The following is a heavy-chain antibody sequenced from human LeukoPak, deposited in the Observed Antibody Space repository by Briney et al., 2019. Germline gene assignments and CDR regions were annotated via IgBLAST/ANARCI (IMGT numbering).Heavy chain of an antibody. CDR3: ANGWSPDY. J-gene: IGHJ4*02. D-gene: IGHD2-15*01. CDR1: GFTFSSYG. V-gene: IGHV3-30*18. Sequence: QPGVSLRLSCVASGFTFSSYGMHWVRQAPGKGLEWVAFISYDGSNENIADSVKGRFIISRDNSKSTLYLQMNSLRAEDTAVYHCANGWSPDYWGRGTLVTVSS. CDR2: ISYDGSNE.